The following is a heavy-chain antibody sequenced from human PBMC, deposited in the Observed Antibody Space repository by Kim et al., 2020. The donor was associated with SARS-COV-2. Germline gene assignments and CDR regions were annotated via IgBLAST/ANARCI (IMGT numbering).Heavy chain of an antibody. CDR2: FDGSDGTT. CDR3: LKGGWGWIWDH. CDR1: GFTFTGYA. Sequence: GGSLRLSCKTSGFTFTGYAMSWVRQAPGKGLEWVSSFDGSDGTTYYVDSVKGRFTISRNDSKSTLYLCITSLRADDTAVYYCLKGGWGWIWDHWGQGAHVTVAS. D-gene: IGHD2-2*03. J-gene: IGHJ4*02. V-gene: IGHV3-23*01.